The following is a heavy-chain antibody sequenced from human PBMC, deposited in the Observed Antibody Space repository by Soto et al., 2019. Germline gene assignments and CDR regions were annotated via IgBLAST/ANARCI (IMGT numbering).Heavy chain of an antibody. CDR3: ARGGMRFSYGLYYYYYYGMDV. Sequence: SETLSLTCAVYGGSFSGYYWSWIRQPPGKGLEWIGEINHSGSTNYNPSLKSRVTISVDTSKNQFSLKLSSVTAADTAVYYCARGGMRFSYGLYYYYYYGMDVWGQGTTVTVSS. V-gene: IGHV4-34*01. J-gene: IGHJ6*02. CDR1: GGSFSGYY. D-gene: IGHD5-18*01. CDR2: INHSGST.